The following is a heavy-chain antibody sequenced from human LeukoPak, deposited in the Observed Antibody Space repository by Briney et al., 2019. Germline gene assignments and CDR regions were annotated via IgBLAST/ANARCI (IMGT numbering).Heavy chain of an antibody. V-gene: IGHV4-34*01. Sequence: SETLSLTCAVYGGSFSRYYWTWIRQPPGQGLEWVGEVNHSGTTNYNSSLNSRLAISVDTSKNQFSLKLSSVTAADTAVYYCAGNYDTLTGYDYWGQGTLVTVSS. CDR3: AGNYDTLTGYDY. CDR2: VNHSGTT. D-gene: IGHD3-9*01. CDR1: GGSFSRYY. J-gene: IGHJ4*02.